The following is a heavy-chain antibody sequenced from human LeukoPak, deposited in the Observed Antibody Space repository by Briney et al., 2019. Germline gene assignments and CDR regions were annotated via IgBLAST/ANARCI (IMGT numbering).Heavy chain of an antibody. CDR2: IYYSGST. Sequence: SETLSLTCTVSGGSISSGGYYWSWIRQHPGKGLEWIGYIYYSGSTYYNPSLKSRVTISVDTSKNQFSLKLSSVTAADTAVYYCARQYCSGTSCYPNNWFDPWGQGTLVTVSS. CDR3: ARQYCSGTSCYPNNWFDP. V-gene: IGHV4-31*03. CDR1: GGSISSGGYY. J-gene: IGHJ5*02. D-gene: IGHD2-2*01.